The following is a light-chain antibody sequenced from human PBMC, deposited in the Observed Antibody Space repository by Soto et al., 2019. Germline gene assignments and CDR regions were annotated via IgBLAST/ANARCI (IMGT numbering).Light chain of an antibody. J-gene: IGKJ3*01. Sequence: DIQMTQSPSSLSASVGDRVTITCRASQGNSNYLAWYQQKPGKVPKLLIYAASTLQSGVPSRFSGSGSGTDFTLTISSLQPEDVATYYCQKYNNVPFTFGPGTKVDIK. CDR3: QKYNNVPFT. V-gene: IGKV1-27*01. CDR1: QGNSNY. CDR2: AAS.